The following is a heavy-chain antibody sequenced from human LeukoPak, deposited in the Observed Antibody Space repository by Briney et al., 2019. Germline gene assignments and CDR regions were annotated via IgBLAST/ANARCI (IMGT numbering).Heavy chain of an antibody. Sequence: PGGSLRLSCAASGFTFSTYSMHWVRQAPGKGLVWVSRINSDGSRTNYADSVKGRFTISRDNAKNTLFLQMSSLRAEDTGIYYCVRAMGSIVDFWGQGTLVTVSS. CDR1: GFTFSTYS. D-gene: IGHD6-6*01. CDR2: INSDGSRT. CDR3: VRAMGSIVDF. J-gene: IGHJ4*02. V-gene: IGHV3-74*01.